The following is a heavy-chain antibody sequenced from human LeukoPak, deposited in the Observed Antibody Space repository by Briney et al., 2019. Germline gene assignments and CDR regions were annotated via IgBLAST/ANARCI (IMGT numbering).Heavy chain of an antibody. D-gene: IGHD2-8*02. CDR2: INPNSGGT. CDR3: AREESGGYY. V-gene: IGHV1-2*02. CDR1: GYTFTGYY. J-gene: IGHJ4*02. Sequence: ASVKVSCKASGYTFTGYYMHWVRQAPGQGLEWMGWINPNSGGTNYAQKFQGRVTMTRDTSTSTVYMELSSLRSEDTAVYYCAREESGGYYWGQGTLVTVSS.